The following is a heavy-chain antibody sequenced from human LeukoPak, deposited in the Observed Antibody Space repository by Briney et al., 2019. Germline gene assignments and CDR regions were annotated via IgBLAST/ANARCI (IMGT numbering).Heavy chain of an antibody. CDR2: IYYSGST. CDR1: GGSISSYY. J-gene: IGHJ4*01. CDR3: ARAGSYNWKYTERFDY. V-gene: IGHV4-59*12. D-gene: IGHD1-7*01. Sequence: SETLSLTCTVSGGSISSYYWGLIRQPPGKGLEWIGYIYYSGSTNYNPSLKSRVTISVDTSKNQFSLKLSSVTAADTAVYYCARAGSYNWKYTERFDYWGQEPWSPSPQ.